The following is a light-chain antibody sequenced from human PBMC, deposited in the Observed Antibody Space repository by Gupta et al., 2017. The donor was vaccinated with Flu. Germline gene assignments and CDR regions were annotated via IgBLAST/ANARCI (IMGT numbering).Light chain of an antibody. Sequence: QSALTQPASVSGSPGQSIIISCTGTSSDIGCDNYISWYQQHPGKAPKLLIFEVNNRPSGISSRFSGSKSDNTASLTISGLQTEDEADYYCSSFTETNARVFGGGTKMTVL. CDR3: SSFTETNARV. V-gene: IGLV2-14*01. J-gene: IGLJ3*02. CDR2: EVN. CDR1: SSDIGCDNY.